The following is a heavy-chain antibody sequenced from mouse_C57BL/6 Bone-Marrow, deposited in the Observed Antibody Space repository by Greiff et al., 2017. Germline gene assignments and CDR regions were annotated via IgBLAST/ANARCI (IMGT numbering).Heavy chain of an antibody. J-gene: IGHJ4*01. CDR1: GYTFTDYY. CDR2: INPYNGGT. Sequence: VQLQQSGPVLVKPGASVKMSCKASGYTFTDYYMNWVKQSHGKSLEWIGVINPYNGGTSYNQKFKGKATLTVDKSSSTAYMELNSLTSEDSAVYYCARFGDYSNSYAMDYWGQGTSVTVSS. D-gene: IGHD2-5*01. V-gene: IGHV1-19*01. CDR3: ARFGDYSNSYAMDY.